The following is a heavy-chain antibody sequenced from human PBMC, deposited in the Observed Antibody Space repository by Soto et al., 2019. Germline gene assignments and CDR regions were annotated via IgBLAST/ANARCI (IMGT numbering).Heavy chain of an antibody. CDR1: GFSLGSGYHY. Sequence: LRLTCPVPGFSLGSGYHYLRSPRLPPGEGLQWIGYISASGTAYYHPPLRSRLTTSLDTSQNQFSLKRNSVTAADTAVYVCNRVPSPFDVYDSRDAWRHGTTVNVS. V-gene: IGHV4-30-4*02. D-gene: IGHD3-16*01. CDR3: NRVPSPFDVYDSRDA. CDR2: ISASGTA. J-gene: IGHJ6*02.